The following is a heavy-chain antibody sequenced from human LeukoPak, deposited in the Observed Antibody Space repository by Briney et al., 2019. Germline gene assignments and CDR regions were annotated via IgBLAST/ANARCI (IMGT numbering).Heavy chain of an antibody. J-gene: IGHJ4*02. CDR2: ITSTSDTI. Sequence: PGGSLRLSCEASGFTFSYYSMNWVRQAPGEGLEWLSYITSTSDTIYYADSVKGRFTSSRDNAKNSVYLQMNSLRAEDTAVYYCARSSGYPFFDYWGQGTLVTVSS. CDR3: ARSSGYPFFDY. D-gene: IGHD3-22*01. CDR1: GFTFSYYS. V-gene: IGHV3-48*01.